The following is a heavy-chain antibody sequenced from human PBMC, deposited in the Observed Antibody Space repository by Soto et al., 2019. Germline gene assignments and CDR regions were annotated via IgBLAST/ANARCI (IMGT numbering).Heavy chain of an antibody. Sequence: QVQLQQWGAGLLKPSETLSLTCAVYGGSFSGYYWSWIRQPPGKGLEWIGEINHSGSTNYNPSLKSRVTISVDTSKKQFSLKLGSVTAADTAVYYCARGEAAAGTGGFDYWGQGTLVTVSS. CDR1: GGSFSGYY. D-gene: IGHD6-13*01. J-gene: IGHJ4*02. CDR2: INHSGST. CDR3: ARGEAAAGTGGFDY. V-gene: IGHV4-34*01.